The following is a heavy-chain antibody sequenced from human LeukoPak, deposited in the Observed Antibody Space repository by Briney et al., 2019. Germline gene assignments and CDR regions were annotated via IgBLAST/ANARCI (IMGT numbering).Heavy chain of an antibody. CDR1: DTVNHYH. D-gene: IGHD1-14*01. J-gene: IGHJ4*02. CDR2: VHTTSGNT. CDR3: ARELRNIGEYYFDY. V-gene: IGHV4-4*07. Sequence: PSETLSLTCSVDTVNHYHWNWVRQSAGTGLEWIGRVHTTSGNTFANPSRWGRVTVSIDTTKNEFLLQLTSMTAADTAVYHCARELRNIGEYYFDYWGQGVPVTVSS.